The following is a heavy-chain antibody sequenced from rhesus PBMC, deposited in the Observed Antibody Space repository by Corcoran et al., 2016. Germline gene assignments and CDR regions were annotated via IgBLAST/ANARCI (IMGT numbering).Heavy chain of an antibody. Sequence: EVQLVESGGGLVQPGGSLRLSCAASGFTFSAYGMSWVRQAPGKGLEWVSYISNGGGSTSYAESVRGRFTISRDNSKNTLSLQMNSLRLEDTAVYYCAKEGAAGYWYFDLWGPGTPITISS. CDR1: GFTFSAYG. CDR3: AKEGAAGYWYFDL. J-gene: IGHJ2*01. CDR2: ISNGGGST. D-gene: IGHD6-13*01. V-gene: IGHV3S5*01.